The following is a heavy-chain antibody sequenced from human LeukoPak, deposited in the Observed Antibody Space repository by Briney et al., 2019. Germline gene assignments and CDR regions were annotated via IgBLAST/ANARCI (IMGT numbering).Heavy chain of an antibody. D-gene: IGHD3-9*01. CDR3: VRVLGDDIGSYYFDY. V-gene: IGHV3-53*01. CDR2: IYSGGST. CDR1: GFTVSSHY. J-gene: IGHJ4*02. Sequence: GGCLRVSCAASGFTVSSHYMSWVRQAPGKGLEWVSLIYSGGSTYYADSVKGRFTISRDNSKNTLYLHMNSLRAEDTAVYYCVRVLGDDIGSYYFDYWGQGTLVTVSS.